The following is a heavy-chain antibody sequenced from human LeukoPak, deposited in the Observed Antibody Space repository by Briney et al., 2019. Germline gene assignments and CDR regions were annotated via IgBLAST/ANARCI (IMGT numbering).Heavy chain of an antibody. J-gene: IGHJ4*02. V-gene: IGHV3-23*01. Sequence: GGSLRLSCAASGFIFSNYAMYWVRQAPGKGLEWVSAISGRSDNTYYADSVKGRFTLSRDSSKNTLYLQMDSLRADDTAVYYCAKWGDYDVLTGYYVSDFWGQGTLVTVSS. D-gene: IGHD3-9*01. CDR1: GFIFSNYA. CDR2: ISGRSDNT. CDR3: AKWGDYDVLTGYYVSDF.